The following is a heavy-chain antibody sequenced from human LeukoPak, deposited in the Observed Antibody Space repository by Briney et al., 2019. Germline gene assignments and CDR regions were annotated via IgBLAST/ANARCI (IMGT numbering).Heavy chain of an antibody. Sequence: SGDLSLTCAVSGDTITSSNWWSRVRQPPGKGLEWIGEIWHSASTNYNPSLRSRVAISEDKSKHQFSLKLGSVTAADTAMYYCAFYNRGWYFDYWGQGTLVTVSS. D-gene: IGHD1-14*01. V-gene: IGHV4-4*02. CDR3: AFYNRGWYFDY. J-gene: IGHJ4*02. CDR1: GDTITSSNW. CDR2: IWHSAST.